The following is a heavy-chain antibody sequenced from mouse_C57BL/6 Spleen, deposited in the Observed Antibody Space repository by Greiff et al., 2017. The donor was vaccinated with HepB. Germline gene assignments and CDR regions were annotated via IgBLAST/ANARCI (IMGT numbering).Heavy chain of an antibody. D-gene: IGHD2-2*01. J-gene: IGHJ2*01. CDR3: ARGVNNYFDY. Sequence: VKLQESGAELVKPGASVKISCKASGYAFSSYWMNWVKQRPGKGLEWIGQIYPGDGDTNYNGKFKGKATLTADKSSSTAYMQLSSLTSEDSAVYFCARGVNNYFDYWGQGTTLTVSS. CDR2: IYPGDGDT. V-gene: IGHV1-80*01. CDR1: GYAFSSYW.